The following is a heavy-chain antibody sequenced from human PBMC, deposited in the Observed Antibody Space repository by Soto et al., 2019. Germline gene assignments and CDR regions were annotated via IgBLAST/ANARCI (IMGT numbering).Heavy chain of an antibody. Sequence: EVQLVESGGGLVQPGGSLRLSCAASGFSFSNFWMTWVRQAPGKGLEWVANIKEDGSMTYYVDSVKGRFTISRDNAKNSLHLQMNSLRAEDTAVYYCARYERSGPAVRWGQGTLVTVSS. D-gene: IGHD3-3*01. V-gene: IGHV3-7*01. CDR3: ARYERSGPAVR. J-gene: IGHJ4*02. CDR2: IKEDGSMT. CDR1: GFSFSNFW.